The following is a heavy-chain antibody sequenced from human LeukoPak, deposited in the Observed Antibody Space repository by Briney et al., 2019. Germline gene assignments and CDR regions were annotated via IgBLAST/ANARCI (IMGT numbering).Heavy chain of an antibody. D-gene: IGHD3-9*01. J-gene: IGHJ3*02. Sequence: ASVKVSCKASGGTFSSYAISWVRQAPGQGLEWKGGMIPIFGTANYAQKFQGRVTITADKSTSTAYMELSSLRSEDTAVYYCARGYDILTGYEDDAFDIWGQGTMVTVSS. CDR3: ARGYDILTGYEDDAFDI. CDR1: GGTFSSYA. V-gene: IGHV1-69*06. CDR2: MIPIFGTA.